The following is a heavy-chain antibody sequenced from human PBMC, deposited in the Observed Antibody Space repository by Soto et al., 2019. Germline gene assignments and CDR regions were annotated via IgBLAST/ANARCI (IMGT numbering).Heavy chain of an antibody. V-gene: IGHV3-53*02. D-gene: IGHD1-26*01. CDR2: IYSGGST. CDR1: GFTVSSNY. J-gene: IGHJ6*02. Sequence: EVQLVETGGGLIQPGGSLRLSCAASGFTVSSNYMSWVRQAPGKGLEWVSVIYSGGSTYYADSVKGRFTISRDNSKNTLYLQMNSLRAEDTAVYYCARDRQRGWELRPYYYYGTDVWGQGTTVTVSS. CDR3: ARDRQRGWELRPYYYYGTDV.